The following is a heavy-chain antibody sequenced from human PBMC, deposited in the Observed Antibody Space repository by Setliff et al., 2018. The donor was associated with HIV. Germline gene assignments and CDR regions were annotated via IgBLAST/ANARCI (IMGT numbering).Heavy chain of an antibody. V-gene: IGHV3-21*01. CDR3: ASDQQWLAQGWGGPHY. CDR1: GFTFSSYS. CDR2: ISNSNSYI. Sequence: GGSLRLSCAASGFTFSSYSMNWVRQAPGKGLEWVSSISNSNSYIYYGDSVKGRFTISRDNAKNSLYLQMNTLRAEDTAVYYCASDQQWLAQGWGGPHYWGQGTLVTVSS. J-gene: IGHJ4*02. D-gene: IGHD6-19*01.